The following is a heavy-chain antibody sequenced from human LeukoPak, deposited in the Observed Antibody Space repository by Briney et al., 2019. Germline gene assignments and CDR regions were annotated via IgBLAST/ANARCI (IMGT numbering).Heavy chain of an antibody. J-gene: IGHJ1*01. Sequence: GGSLRLSCAASGFTFRNYGMQWVRRAPGKGLEWLAVVSHDGGNKIYAESVKGRFTTSRDNSKNTLDLEMFSLRTEDTAVYYCTREFTSFNSGWYFQYWGQGAQVIVSS. V-gene: IGHV3-30*03. CDR3: TREFTSFNSGWYFQY. D-gene: IGHD6-25*01. CDR2: VSHDGGNK. CDR1: GFTFRNYG.